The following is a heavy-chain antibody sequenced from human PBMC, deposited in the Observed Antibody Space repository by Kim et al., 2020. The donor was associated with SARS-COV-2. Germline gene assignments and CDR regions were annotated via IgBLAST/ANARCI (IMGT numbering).Heavy chain of an antibody. CDR2: IYYSGST. CDR1: GGSISSYY. V-gene: IGHV4-59*01. Sequence: SETLSLTCTVSGGSISSYYWSWIRQPPGKGLEWIGYIYYSGSTNYNPSLKSRVTISVDTSKNQFSLKLSSVTAADTAVYYCASGAYSSSWLEYFQHWGQGTLVTVSS. D-gene: IGHD6-13*01. CDR3: ASGAYSSSWLEYFQH. J-gene: IGHJ1*01.